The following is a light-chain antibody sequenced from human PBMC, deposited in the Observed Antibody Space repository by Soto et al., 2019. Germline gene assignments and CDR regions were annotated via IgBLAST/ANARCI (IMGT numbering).Light chain of an antibody. CDR1: SGSIASNY. Sequence: NFMLTQPHSVSESPGKTVTISCTRSSGSIASNYVQWYQQRPGSAPTTVIYEDNQKPSGVPDRFSGSIDGSSNSASLTISGLRTEDEADYYCQSYDSRSVVFGGGTKVTVL. CDR3: QSYDSRSVV. CDR2: EDN. V-gene: IGLV6-57*04. J-gene: IGLJ3*02.